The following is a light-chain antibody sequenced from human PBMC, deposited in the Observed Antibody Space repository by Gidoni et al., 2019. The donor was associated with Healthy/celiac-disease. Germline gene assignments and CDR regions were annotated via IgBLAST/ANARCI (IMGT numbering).Light chain of an antibody. CDR1: SSDVGSYNL. CDR2: EGS. Sequence: QSALTQPASVSGSTGQSITISCTGTSSDVGSYNLVSWYQQHPGKAPKLMIYEGSKRPSGVSNRFSGSKSGNTASLTISGLQAEDEADYSCCSYAGSSTWVFGGGTTLTVL. CDR3: CSYAGSSTWV. J-gene: IGLJ3*02. V-gene: IGLV2-23*01.